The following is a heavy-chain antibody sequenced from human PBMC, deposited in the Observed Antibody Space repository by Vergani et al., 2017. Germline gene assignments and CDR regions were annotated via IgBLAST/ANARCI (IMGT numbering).Heavy chain of an antibody. D-gene: IGHD6-6*01. Sequence: QVQLQQWGAGLLKPSETLSLTCAVYGGSFSGYYWSWIRQPPGKGLEWIGEINHSGSTNYNPSLKSRVTISVDTSKNQFSLKLSSVTAADTAVYYCARGFPLGRARPRWFDPWGQGTLVTXSS. CDR3: ARGFPLGRARPRWFDP. CDR2: INHSGST. CDR1: GGSFSGYY. V-gene: IGHV4-34*01. J-gene: IGHJ5*02.